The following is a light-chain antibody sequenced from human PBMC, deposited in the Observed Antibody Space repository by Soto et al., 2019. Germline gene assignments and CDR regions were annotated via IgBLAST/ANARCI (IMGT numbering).Light chain of an antibody. CDR2: EVN. J-gene: IGLJ1*01. Sequence: QSVLTQPASVSGSPGQSVTISCTGTSSDVGGYDYVSWYQQHPGTAPKLILYEVNNRPSGVSNRFSGSKSGNTASLIISGLQTEDEANYYCSAYTTSNPLIFGTGTTVTVL. V-gene: IGLV2-14*01. CDR3: SAYTTSNPLI. CDR1: SSDVGGYDY.